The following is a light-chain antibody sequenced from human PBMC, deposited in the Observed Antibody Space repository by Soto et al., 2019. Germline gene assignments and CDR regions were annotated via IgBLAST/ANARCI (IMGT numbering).Light chain of an antibody. Sequence: EIVMTQSPATLSVSPGERATLSCRVTQNVNNNLAWYQQKPGQAPRLLISGASTRATGIPARFGGSGSGTEFTLTISNLQSEDFAVYYCQQYNNWPLGTFGQGTKVEIK. CDR3: QQYNNWPLGT. V-gene: IGKV3-15*01. CDR2: GAS. J-gene: IGKJ1*01. CDR1: QNVNNN.